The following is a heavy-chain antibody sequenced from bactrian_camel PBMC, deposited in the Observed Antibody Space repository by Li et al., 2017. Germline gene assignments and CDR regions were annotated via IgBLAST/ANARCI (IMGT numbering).Heavy chain of an antibody. J-gene: IGHJ4*01. V-gene: IGHV3-2*01. CDR3: AATVYIGQCPALASPASTVDVY. CDR1: GLTSSDYY. Sequence: VQLVESGGGLVQPGGSLRLSCAARGLTSSDYYLSWVRQAPGKGLEWVSSIYTGGDVTYYANSVKGRFTVSRDNAQNTLYLQMNSLKPEDTAMYYCAATVYIGQCPALASPASTVDVYWGQGTQVTVS. D-gene: IGHD2*01. CDR2: IYTGGDVT.